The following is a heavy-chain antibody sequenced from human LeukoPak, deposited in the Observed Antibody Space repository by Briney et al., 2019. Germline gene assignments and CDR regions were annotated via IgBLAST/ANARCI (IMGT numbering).Heavy chain of an antibody. V-gene: IGHV3-48*04. CDR2: ISSSSSTI. Sequence: GGSLRLSCAASGFTFGSYSMNWVRQAPGKGLEWVSYISSSSSTIYYADSVKGRFTISRDNAKNSLYLQMNSLRAEDTAVYYCARGTTVTTLVGNWFDPWGQGTLVTVSS. CDR1: GFTFGSYS. CDR3: ARGTTVTTLVGNWFDP. D-gene: IGHD4-17*01. J-gene: IGHJ5*02.